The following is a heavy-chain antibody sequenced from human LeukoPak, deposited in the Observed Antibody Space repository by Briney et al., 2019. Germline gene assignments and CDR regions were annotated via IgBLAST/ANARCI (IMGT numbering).Heavy chain of an antibody. CDR3: AKDYCSSTSCPAGAFDI. D-gene: IGHD2-2*01. CDR1: GFTFDDYA. J-gene: IGHJ3*02. Sequence: GGSLRLFCAASGFTFDDYAMHWVRQAPGKGLEWVSGISWNSGSIGYADSVKGRFTISRDNAKNSLYLQMNSLRAEDTALYYCAKDYCSSTSCPAGAFDIWGQGTMVTVSS. V-gene: IGHV3-9*01. CDR2: ISWNSGSI.